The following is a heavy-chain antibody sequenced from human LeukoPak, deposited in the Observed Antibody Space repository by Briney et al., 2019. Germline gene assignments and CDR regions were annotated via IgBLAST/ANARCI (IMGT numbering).Heavy chain of an antibody. CDR3: AGSDTTGYSPREWDYWYFDL. CDR2: INSDGRNT. D-gene: IGHD3-9*01. J-gene: IGHJ2*01. CDR1: GFTFSKYW. V-gene: IGHV3-74*01. Sequence: PGGSLRLSCAASGFTFSKYWMYWVRQVPGKGLVWVSRINSDGRNTNYADSVKGRFTISRDNAKNTLYLQMNSLRAEDTAVYYCAGSDTTGYSPREWDYWYFDLWGRGTLVTVSS.